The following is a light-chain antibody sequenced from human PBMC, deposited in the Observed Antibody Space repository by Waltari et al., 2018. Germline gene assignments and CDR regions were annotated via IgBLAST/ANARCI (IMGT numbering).Light chain of an antibody. J-gene: IGLJ3*02. Sequence: QSALTQPASVSGSPGQSITISCPGTSSDVGGSNYVPWYQQHPGKVPKLMIYDVSNRPSGVSNRFSGSKSGNTASLTISGLQAEDEADYYCSSYTSSSTRVFGGGTKLTVL. CDR2: DVS. CDR1: SSDVGGSNY. V-gene: IGLV2-14*03. CDR3: SSYTSSSTRV.